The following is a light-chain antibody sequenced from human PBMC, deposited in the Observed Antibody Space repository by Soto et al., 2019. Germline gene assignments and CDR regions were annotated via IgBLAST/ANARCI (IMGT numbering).Light chain of an antibody. CDR2: EDT. CDR3: CSYAGTSTYV. V-gene: IGLV2-23*01. Sequence: QSALTQPASVSGSPGQSITISCTGTSSDVGSYNLVSWYHQHPGKAPKLVIYEDTKRPSGVSNRFSGSKSGNTASLTISGLQAEDEADYYCCSYAGTSTYVFGSGTQLTVL. CDR1: SSDVGSYNL. J-gene: IGLJ7*01.